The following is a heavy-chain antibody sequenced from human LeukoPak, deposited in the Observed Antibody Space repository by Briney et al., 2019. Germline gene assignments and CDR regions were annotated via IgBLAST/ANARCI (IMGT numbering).Heavy chain of an antibody. D-gene: IGHD2-2*02. V-gene: IGHV3-23*01. Sequence: GGSLRLSCAASGFTFSSYAMSWVRQAPGKGLEWVSAISCSGGSTYYADSVKGRFTISRDNSKNTLYLQMNSLRAEDTAVYYCAKDLCSSTSCYSGFDYWGQGTLVTVSS. CDR1: GFTFSSYA. CDR2: ISCSGGST. J-gene: IGHJ4*02. CDR3: AKDLCSSTSCYSGFDY.